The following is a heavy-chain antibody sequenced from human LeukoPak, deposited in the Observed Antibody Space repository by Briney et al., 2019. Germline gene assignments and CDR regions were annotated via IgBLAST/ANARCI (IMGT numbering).Heavy chain of an antibody. J-gene: IGHJ3*02. CDR1: GFTFSSYW. CDR3: ARHCVGACSRAFDI. V-gene: IGHV3-7*01. Sequence: PGGSLRLSCAASGFTFSSYWMTWVRQAPGKGLEWVVNIKEDGSQKYYVDSVKGRFTFSRDNTKNSLYLQMNSLRVEDTAVYYCARHCVGACSRAFDIWGQGTLVTVSS. D-gene: IGHD2-21*02. CDR2: IKEDGSQK.